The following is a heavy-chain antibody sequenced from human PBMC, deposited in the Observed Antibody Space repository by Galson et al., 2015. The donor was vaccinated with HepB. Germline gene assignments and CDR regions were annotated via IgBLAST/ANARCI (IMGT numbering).Heavy chain of an antibody. CDR1: GLTFSSYG. Sequence: SLRLSCAASGLTFSSYGMHWVRQAPGKGLEWVAFIRYDGSNKYYADSVKGRFTISRDNSKNTLYLQMNSLRAEDTAVYYCATTAGENQNYYYYYGMDVWGQGTTVTVSS. D-gene: IGHD4-17*01. V-gene: IGHV3-30*02. J-gene: IGHJ6*02. CDR3: ATTAGENQNYYYYYGMDV. CDR2: IRYDGSNK.